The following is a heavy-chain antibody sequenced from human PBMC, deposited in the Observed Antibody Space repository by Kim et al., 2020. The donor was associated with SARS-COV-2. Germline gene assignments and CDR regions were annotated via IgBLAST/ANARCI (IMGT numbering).Heavy chain of an antibody. V-gene: IGHV4-34*01. CDR3: ARGRRGTLDY. CDR1: GGSFSGYY. D-gene: IGHD3-10*01. J-gene: IGHJ4*02. Sequence: SETLSLTCAVYGGSFSGYYWSWIRQPPGKGLEWIGEINHSGSTNYNPSLKSRVTISVDTSKNQFSLKLSSVTAADTAVYYCARGRRGTLDYWGQGTLVTV. CDR2: INHSGST.